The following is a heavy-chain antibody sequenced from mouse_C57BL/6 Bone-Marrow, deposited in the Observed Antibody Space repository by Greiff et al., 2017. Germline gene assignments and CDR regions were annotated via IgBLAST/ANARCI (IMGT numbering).Heavy chain of an antibody. D-gene: IGHD2-12*01. CDR2: IYPGNSDT. V-gene: IGHV1-5*01. CDR3: TRSSYLFYAMDY. Sequence: VKLKQSGTVLARPGASVKMSCKTSGYTFTSYWMHWVKQRPGQGLEWIGAIYPGNSDTSYNQKFKGKAKLTAVTSASTAYMELSSLTNEDSAVYYCTRSSYLFYAMDYWGQGTSVTVSS. CDR1: GYTFTSYW. J-gene: IGHJ4*01.